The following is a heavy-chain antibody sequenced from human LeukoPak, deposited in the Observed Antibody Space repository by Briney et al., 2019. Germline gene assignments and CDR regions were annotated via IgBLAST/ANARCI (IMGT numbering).Heavy chain of an antibody. V-gene: IGHV1-2*02. D-gene: IGHD6-13*01. CDR3: AKVRDRLSSFYPAA. Sequence: ASVKVSCQASGYSFTDYYMHWVRQAPGQRLEWMGWINPHSGGRNLAQKFQGRVAMTRDTSITTAYLELSGLTSDDTAMYYCAKVRDRLSSFYPAAGGQGTLVSVSS. J-gene: IGHJ4*02. CDR2: INPHSGGR. CDR1: GYSFTDYY.